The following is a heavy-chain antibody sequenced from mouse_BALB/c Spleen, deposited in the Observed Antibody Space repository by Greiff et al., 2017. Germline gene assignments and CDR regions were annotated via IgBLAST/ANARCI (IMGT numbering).Heavy chain of an antibody. V-gene: IGHV2-2*02. CDR2: IWSGGST. D-gene: IGHD1-1*01. CDR1: GFSLTSYG. Sequence: VKVVESGPGLVQPSQSLSITCTVSGFSLTSYGVHWVRQSPGKGLEWLGVIWSGGSTDYNAAFISRLSISKDNSKSQVFFKMNSLQANDTAIYYCARDYYGSPSDYWGQGTTLTVSS. J-gene: IGHJ2*01. CDR3: ARDYYGSPSDY.